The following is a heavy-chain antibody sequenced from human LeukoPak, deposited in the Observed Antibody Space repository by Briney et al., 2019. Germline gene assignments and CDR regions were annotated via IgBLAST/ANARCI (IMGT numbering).Heavy chain of an antibody. CDR3: ARAGERIYYYYGMDV. V-gene: IGHV3-11*01. CDR2: ISSSGSTI. J-gene: IGHJ6*02. Sequence: GGSLRLSCAASGFTFSDYYMSWIRQAPGKGLEWVSYISSSGSTIYYADSVKGRFTISRDNAKNSLFLQMNSLRAEDTAVYYCARAGERIYYYYGMDVWGQGTTVTVSS. CDR1: GFTFSDYY. D-gene: IGHD7-27*01.